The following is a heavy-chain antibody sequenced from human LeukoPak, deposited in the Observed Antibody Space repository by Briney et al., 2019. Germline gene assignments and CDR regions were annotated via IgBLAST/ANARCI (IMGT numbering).Heavy chain of an antibody. CDR2: INPNSGGT. CDR3: ARDYHISAAGFAAFDI. Sequence: GASVKVSCKASGYTFTGYYMHWVRQAPGQGLEWMGRINPNSGGTNYAQKFQGRVTMTRDTSISTAYMELSRLRSDDTAVYYCARDYHISAAGFAAFDIWGQGTMVTVSS. J-gene: IGHJ3*02. V-gene: IGHV1-2*06. CDR1: GYTFTGYY. D-gene: IGHD6-13*01.